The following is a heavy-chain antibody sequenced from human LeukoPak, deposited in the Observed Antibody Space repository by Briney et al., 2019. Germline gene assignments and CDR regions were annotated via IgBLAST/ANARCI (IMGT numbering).Heavy chain of an antibody. D-gene: IGHD5-12*01. V-gene: IGHV4-59*11. CDR1: GGSISSHF. J-gene: IGHJ4*02. CDR2: IYYSGSA. Sequence: SETLSLTCTVSGGSISSHFWSWIRQPPGKGLEWIGYIYYSGSANYNPSLKSRVTISVDTSKNQFSLKLSSVTAADTAVYYCARNDVVTTQFDYWGQGTLATVSS. CDR3: ARNDVVTTQFDY.